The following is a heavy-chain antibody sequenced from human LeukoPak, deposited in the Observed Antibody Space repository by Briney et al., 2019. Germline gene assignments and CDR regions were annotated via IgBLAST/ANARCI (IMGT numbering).Heavy chain of an antibody. D-gene: IGHD3-16*01. CDR2: IYYSGST. CDR3: ARPHRVSYTVHSNYYMDV. CDR1: GGSISSHY. J-gene: IGHJ6*03. Sequence: SETLSLTCTVSGGSISSHYWSWIRQPTGKGLEWIGYIYYSGSTNYNPSLKSRVTISVDTSKNQFSLKLSSVTAADTAVYYCARPHRVSYTVHSNYYMDVWGKGTTVTVSS. V-gene: IGHV4-59*11.